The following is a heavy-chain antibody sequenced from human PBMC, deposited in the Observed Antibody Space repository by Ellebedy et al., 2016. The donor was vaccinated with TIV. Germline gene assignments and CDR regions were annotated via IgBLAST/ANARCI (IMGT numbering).Heavy chain of an antibody. Sequence: AASVKVSCKASGYTFTSYGISWVRQAPGQGLEWMGWINPSSGGTKYAQKFQGRVTMTRDTSISTAYMELSRLRSDDTAVDYCARDSSGYYYGDWGQGTLVTVSS. CDR3: ARDSSGYYYGD. CDR2: INPSSGGT. J-gene: IGHJ4*02. V-gene: IGHV1-2*02. CDR1: GYTFTSYG. D-gene: IGHD3-22*01.